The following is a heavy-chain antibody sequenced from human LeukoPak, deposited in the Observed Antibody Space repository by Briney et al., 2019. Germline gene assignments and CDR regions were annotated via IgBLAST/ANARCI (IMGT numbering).Heavy chain of an antibody. V-gene: IGHV4-34*01. CDR2: INHSGST. Sequence: SETPSLTCAVYGGSFSSYYWSWIRQPPGKGLEWIGEINHSGSTNYNPSLESRVTISVDTSKDQFSLKLSSVTAADTAVYYCARVPWTTWGQGTLVTVSS. CDR1: GGSFSSYY. J-gene: IGHJ5*02. CDR3: ARVPWTT. D-gene: IGHD3/OR15-3a*01.